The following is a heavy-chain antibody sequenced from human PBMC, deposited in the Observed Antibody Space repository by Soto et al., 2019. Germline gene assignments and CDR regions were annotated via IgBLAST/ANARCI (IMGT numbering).Heavy chain of an antibody. CDR2: INPNSGGT. Sequence: ASVKVSCKASGYTFTGYYMHWVRQAPGQGLEWMGWINPNSGGTNYAQKFQGRVTMTRDTSISTAYMELSRLRSDDTAVYYCARDLRFLEWLPMGYYGMDVWGQRTTVTVSS. CDR1: GYTFTGYY. J-gene: IGHJ6*02. V-gene: IGHV1-2*02. CDR3: ARDLRFLEWLPMGYYGMDV. D-gene: IGHD3-3*01.